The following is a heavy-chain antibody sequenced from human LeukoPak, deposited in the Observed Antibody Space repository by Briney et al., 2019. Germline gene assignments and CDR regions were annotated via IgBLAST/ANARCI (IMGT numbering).Heavy chain of an antibody. CDR2: IYYSGTT. Sequence: SETLSLTCTGSGGSIRSYYWSWIRQPPGKGLEWIGYIYYSGTTNYNPSLESPVTISIDTSKSQFSLKLSSVTAADTAVYYCAKHGDGVKSEDYFDYWGQGTLVTVSS. J-gene: IGHJ4*02. D-gene: IGHD4-23*01. V-gene: IGHV4-59*01. CDR1: GGSIRSYY. CDR3: AKHGDGVKSEDYFDY.